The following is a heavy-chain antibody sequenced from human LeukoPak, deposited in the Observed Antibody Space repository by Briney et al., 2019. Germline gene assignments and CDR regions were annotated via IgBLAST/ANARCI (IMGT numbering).Heavy chain of an antibody. J-gene: IGHJ6*02. CDR1: GFTFSSYW. V-gene: IGHV3-7*01. Sequence: PGGSLRLPCAASGFTFSSYWMSWVRQAPGKGLEWVANIKQDGSEKYYVDSVKGRFATSRDNAKNSLYLQMNSLRAEDTAVYYCARGLRDRYGMDVWGQGTTVTVSS. CDR3: ARGLRDRYGMDV. CDR2: IKQDGSEK.